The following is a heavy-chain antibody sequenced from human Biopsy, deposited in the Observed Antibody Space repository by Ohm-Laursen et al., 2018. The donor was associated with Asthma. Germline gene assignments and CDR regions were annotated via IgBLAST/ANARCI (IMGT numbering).Heavy chain of an antibody. CDR3: ASDFPKDYVRYNFQF. CDR2: HDLEEGGT. Sequence: ASVKVSCKLSGYSLTDLSMHWVRQAPGQGLEWMGGHDLEEGGTVNARRFQGRVTMTEDTSTDTAYMELSSLSSDDTAVYYCASDFPKDYVRYNFQFWGQGTLVTVSS. J-gene: IGHJ4*02. CDR1: GYSLTDLS. V-gene: IGHV1-24*01. D-gene: IGHD4-17*01.